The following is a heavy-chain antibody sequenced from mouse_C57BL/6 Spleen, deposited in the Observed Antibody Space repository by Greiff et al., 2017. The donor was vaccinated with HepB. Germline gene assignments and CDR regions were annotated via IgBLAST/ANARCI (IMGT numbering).Heavy chain of an antibody. D-gene: IGHD2-4*01. CDR3: ARMDDYDRGRPFDY. CDR2: IYWDDDK. V-gene: IGHV8-12*01. CDR1: GFSLSTSGMG. J-gene: IGHJ2*01. Sequence: QVTLNESGPGILQSSQTLSLTCSFSGFSLSTSGMGVSWIRQPSGKGLEWLAHIYWDDDKRYNPSLKSRLTISKDTSRNQVFLKIPSVDTADTATYYCARMDDYDRGRPFDYWGQGTTLTVSS.